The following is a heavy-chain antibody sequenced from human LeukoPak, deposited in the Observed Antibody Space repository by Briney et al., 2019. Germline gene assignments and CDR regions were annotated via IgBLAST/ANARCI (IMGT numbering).Heavy chain of an antibody. J-gene: IGHJ4*02. CDR1: GYTFTHHG. V-gene: IGHV1-18*01. Sequence: ASVRVSCKASGYTFTHHGITWVRQAPGQGLEWMGWISAYNGDTHYAQNFQGRVTLTTDTSTTTAYMELRSLRSDDTAVYYYARDPTNTSGRYAYFDYWGQGTLVTVSS. CDR3: ARDPTNTSGRYAYFDY. CDR2: ISAYNGDT. D-gene: IGHD6-19*01.